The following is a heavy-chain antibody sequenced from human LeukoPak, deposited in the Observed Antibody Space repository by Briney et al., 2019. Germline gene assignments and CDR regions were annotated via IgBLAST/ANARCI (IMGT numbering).Heavy chain of an antibody. CDR3: ARDVWGGYFDY. CDR1: GGSISSYY. Sequence: SETLSLTCTVSGGSISSYYWSWIRQPPGKGLEWIGYIYYSGSTNYNPSLKSRVTISVDTSKNQFSLKLSSVTAADTAVYYCARDVWGGYFDYWGQGTLATVSS. J-gene: IGHJ4*02. CDR2: IYYSGST. V-gene: IGHV4-59*01. D-gene: IGHD3-16*01.